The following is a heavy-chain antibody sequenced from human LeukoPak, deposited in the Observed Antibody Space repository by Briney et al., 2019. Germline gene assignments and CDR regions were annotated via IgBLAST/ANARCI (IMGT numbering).Heavy chain of an antibody. D-gene: IGHD6-19*01. V-gene: IGHV4-4*07. CDR2: IYTSGST. Sequence: PSETLSLTCTVSGGSISSYYWSWLRQPAGKGLEWIGRIYTSGSTNYNPSLKSRVTMSVDTSKNQFSLNLSSVPAADTAVYYCASGWYDYFDYWGEGTVVSVSS. CDR3: ASGWYDYFDY. CDR1: GGSISSYY. J-gene: IGHJ4*02.